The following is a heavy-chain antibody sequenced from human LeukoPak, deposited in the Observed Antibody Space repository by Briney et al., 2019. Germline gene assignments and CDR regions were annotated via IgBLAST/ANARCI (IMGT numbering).Heavy chain of an antibody. Sequence: GGSLRLSCAASGFTFSDHYIDWVRQAPGKGLEWVARTRNKVNSYTTAYAASVTGRFTVSRDDSSNSVYLQMNSLKIEDTAVYYCARSMYGEGRRIIDFDYWGQDPCSPSPQ. CDR3: ARSMYGEGRRIIDFDY. D-gene: IGHD4/OR15-4a*01. CDR2: TRNKVNSYTT. V-gene: IGHV3-72*01. CDR1: GFTFSDHY. J-gene: IGHJ4*01.